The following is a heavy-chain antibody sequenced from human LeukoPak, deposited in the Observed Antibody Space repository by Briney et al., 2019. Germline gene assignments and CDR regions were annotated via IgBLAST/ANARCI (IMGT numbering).Heavy chain of an antibody. D-gene: IGHD6-19*01. J-gene: IGHJ4*02. Sequence: GGSLRLSCAASGVTSREFYTSWVPQAPREGQERVSYITTASTMYFTASLTGRVTASRYNAKNSRYPQMNRLRAQGSAVYYCAREGAVALFDYWGQGTLVTVSS. V-gene: IGHV3-69-1*01. CDR2: ITTASTM. CDR1: GVTSREFY. CDR3: AREGAVALFDY.